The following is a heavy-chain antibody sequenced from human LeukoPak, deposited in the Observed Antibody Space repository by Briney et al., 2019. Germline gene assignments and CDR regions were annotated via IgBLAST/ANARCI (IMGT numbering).Heavy chain of an antibody. V-gene: IGHV1-46*01. J-gene: IGHJ4*02. Sequence: GASVKVSCKASGYTFPSYFMHWVRQAPGQGLEWMGIINPTGGSTTYAQKFQGRVTITADESTSTAYMELSSLRSEDTAVYYCARDHCSGGSCYSVFDYWGQGTLVTVSS. CDR3: ARDHCSGGSCYSVFDY. CDR2: INPTGGST. CDR1: GYTFPSYF. D-gene: IGHD2-15*01.